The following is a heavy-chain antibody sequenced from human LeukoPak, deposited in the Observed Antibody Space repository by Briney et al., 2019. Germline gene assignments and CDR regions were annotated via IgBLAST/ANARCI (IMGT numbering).Heavy chain of an antibody. CDR2: IWYDGSNK. CDR1: GFTFSSYG. J-gene: IGHJ4*02. CDR3: AKRGYYYDSSGYYSRTYFDY. D-gene: IGHD3-22*01. Sequence: PGGSLRLSCAASGFTFSSYGMHWARQAPGKGLEWVAVIWYDGSNKYYADSVKGRFTISRDNSKNTLYLQMNSLRAEDTAVYYCAKRGYYYDSSGYYSRTYFDYWGQGTLVIVSS. V-gene: IGHV3-30*02.